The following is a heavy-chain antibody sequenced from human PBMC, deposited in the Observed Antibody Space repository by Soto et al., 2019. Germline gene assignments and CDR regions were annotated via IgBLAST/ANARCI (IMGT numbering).Heavy chain of an antibody. CDR2: MNPNSGNT. V-gene: IGHV1-8*01. J-gene: IGHJ3*02. CDR3: ARIYYDFWSAFYIAQDAFDI. CDR1: GYTFTSYD. D-gene: IGHD3-3*01. Sequence: ASVKVSCKASGYTFTSYDINWVRQATGQGLEWMGWMNPNSGNTGYAQKFQGRVTMTRNTSISTAYMELSSLRSEDTAVYYCARIYYDFWSAFYIAQDAFDISGHGTMFTVSS.